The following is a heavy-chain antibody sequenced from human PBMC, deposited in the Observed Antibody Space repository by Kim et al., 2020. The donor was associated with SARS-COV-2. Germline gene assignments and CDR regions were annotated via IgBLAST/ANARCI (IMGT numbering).Heavy chain of an antibody. CDR1: GYTFTSYD. CDR3: ARGNYYGSEARGCPFDY. Sequence: ASVKVSCKASGYTFTSYDINWVRQATGQGLEWMGWMNPNSGNTGYAQKFQGRVTMTRNTSISTAYMELSSLRSEDTAVYYCARGNYYGSEARGCPFDYWGQGTLVTVSS. J-gene: IGHJ4*02. CDR2: MNPNSGNT. D-gene: IGHD3-10*01. V-gene: IGHV1-8*01.